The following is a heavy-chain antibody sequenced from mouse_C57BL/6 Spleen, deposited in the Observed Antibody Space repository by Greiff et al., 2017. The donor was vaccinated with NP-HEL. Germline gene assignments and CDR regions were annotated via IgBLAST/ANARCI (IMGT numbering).Heavy chain of an antibody. V-gene: IGHV1-18*01. CDR2: INPNNGGT. Sequence: EVQLQQSGPELVKPGASVKIPCKASGYTFTDYNMDWVKQSHGKSLEWIGDINPNNGGTIYNQKFKGKATLTVDKSSSTAYMELRSLTSEDTAVYYCARSGDGSSYRWYFDVWGTRTTVTVSS. D-gene: IGHD1-1*01. CDR1: GYTFTDYN. J-gene: IGHJ1*03. CDR3: ARSGDGSSYRWYFDV.